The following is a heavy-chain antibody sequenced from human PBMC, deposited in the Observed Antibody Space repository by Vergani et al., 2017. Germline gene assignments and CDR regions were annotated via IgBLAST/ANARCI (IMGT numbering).Heavy chain of an antibody. CDR2: IYPADSDT. Sequence: EVELVQSGPEMRKPGESLKLSCNGSEYSFGNYWMGWVRQMAGKGLEWMGIIYPADSDTRYSPSFQGQVTISADKSISTASLQWDSLKASDTALYYCAGQTTYTDSWGKGTLVTVSS. J-gene: IGHJ4*02. CDR3: AGQTTYTDS. V-gene: IGHV5-51*01. D-gene: IGHD1-1*01. CDR1: EYSFGNYW.